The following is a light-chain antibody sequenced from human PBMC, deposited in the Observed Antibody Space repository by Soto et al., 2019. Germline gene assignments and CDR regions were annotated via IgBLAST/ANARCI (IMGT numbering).Light chain of an antibody. CDR2: GAS. CDR3: QQYGGSLPYT. V-gene: IGKV3-20*01. Sequence: EIVLTQSPGTLSLSPGERATLSCRASQSVSSSYLAWYQQKPGQAPRLLIYGASSRATGIPDRFSGSGSGTDSTLTISRLEPEDFAVYYCQQYGGSLPYTFGQGTKLEIK. CDR1: QSVSSSY. J-gene: IGKJ2*01.